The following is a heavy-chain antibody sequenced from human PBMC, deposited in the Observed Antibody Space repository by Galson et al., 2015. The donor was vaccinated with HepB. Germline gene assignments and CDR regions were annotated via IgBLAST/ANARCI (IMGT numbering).Heavy chain of an antibody. Sequence: SLRLSCAASGFTFSSYAMSWVRQAPGKGLEWVSAISGSGGSTYYADSVKGRFTISRDNSKNTLYLQMNSLRAEDTAVYYCAKEKLVRQWLVDRGGGDVYYYYGMDVWGQGTTVTVSS. V-gene: IGHV3-23*01. D-gene: IGHD6-19*01. CDR2: ISGSGGST. CDR3: AKEKLVRQWLVDRGGGDVYYYYGMDV. CDR1: GFTFSSYA. J-gene: IGHJ6*02.